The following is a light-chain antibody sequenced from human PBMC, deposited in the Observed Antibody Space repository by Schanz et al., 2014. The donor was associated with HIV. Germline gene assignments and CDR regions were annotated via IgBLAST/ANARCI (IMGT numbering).Light chain of an antibody. CDR2: EVS. CDR3: SSYSSTSTLGV. CDR1: SSDIGAYNR. J-gene: IGLJ2*01. Sequence: SALTQPPSVSGSPGQSVTISCTGTSSDIGAYNRVSWYQQSPGTAPKLLIYEVSDRPSGIPDRFSGSKSGNTAFLTISGLQDDDEAEYFCSSYSSTSTLGVFGGGTKLTVL. V-gene: IGLV2-18*02.